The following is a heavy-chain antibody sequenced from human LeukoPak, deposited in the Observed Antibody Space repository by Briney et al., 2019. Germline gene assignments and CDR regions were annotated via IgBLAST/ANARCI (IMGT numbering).Heavy chain of an antibody. Sequence: ASVKVSCKSSGYTFTGYYMHWVRQAPGQGQEWMGWINLNSGGTNYAQKFQGRVTMTRDTSISTAYMELSRLRSDDTAVYYCARVGIGYSGYGPLDYWGQGTLVTVSS. CDR1: GYTFTGYY. CDR2: INLNSGGT. D-gene: IGHD5-12*01. J-gene: IGHJ4*02. V-gene: IGHV1-2*02. CDR3: ARVGIGYSGYGPLDY.